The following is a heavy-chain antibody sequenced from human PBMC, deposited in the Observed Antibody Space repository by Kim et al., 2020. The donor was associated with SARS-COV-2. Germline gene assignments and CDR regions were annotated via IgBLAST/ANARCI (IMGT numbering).Heavy chain of an antibody. V-gene: IGHV1-18*04. CDR1: GYMFSTHG. D-gene: IGHD6-25*01. CDR2: VNPNNGNT. CDR3: ARGSAWPKIDY. J-gene: IGHJ4*02. Sequence: ASVKVSCKAFGYMFSTHGITWLRQAPGQGLEYMGWVNPNNGNTEYAHKFQGRVTMTTDTFTRTAYMHLWSLTYDDTAVYYCARGSAWPKIDYWGQGTLLTVSS.